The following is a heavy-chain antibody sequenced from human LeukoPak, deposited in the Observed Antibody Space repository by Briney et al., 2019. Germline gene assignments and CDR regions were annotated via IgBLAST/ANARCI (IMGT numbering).Heavy chain of an antibody. D-gene: IGHD3-10*01. CDR2: ISYDGSNK. CDR1: GFTFSSYG. CDR3: ARDGFAMVRGLISFDY. Sequence: GGSLRLSCAASGFTFSSYGMHWVRQAPGKGVEWVAVISYDGSNKYYADSVKGRFTISRDNAKNSLYLQMNSLRAEDTAAYYCARDGFAMVRGLISFDYWGQGTLVTVSS. V-gene: IGHV3-30*03. J-gene: IGHJ4*02.